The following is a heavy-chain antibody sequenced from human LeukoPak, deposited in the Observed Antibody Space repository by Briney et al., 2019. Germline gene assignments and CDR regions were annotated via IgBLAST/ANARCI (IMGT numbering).Heavy chain of an antibody. CDR3: VGLGVWGSYRYSLFDY. D-gene: IGHD3-16*02. CDR1: GVSVSSGSYY. J-gene: IGHJ4*02. Sequence: PSETLSLTCTVSGVSVSSGSYYWGWIRQPPGKGLEWIGYIYYSGSTNYNPSLKSRVTISVDTSKNQFSLKLSSVTAADTAVYYCVGLGVWGSYRYSLFDYWGQGTLVTVSS. CDR2: IYYSGST. V-gene: IGHV4-61*01.